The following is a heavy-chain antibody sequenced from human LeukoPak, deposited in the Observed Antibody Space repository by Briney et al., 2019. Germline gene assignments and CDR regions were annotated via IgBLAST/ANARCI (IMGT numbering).Heavy chain of an antibody. CDR1: GFTFSSYA. V-gene: IGHV3-23*01. CDR2: ISGSGGST. D-gene: IGHD3-22*01. J-gene: IGHJ4*02. Sequence: PGGSLRLSCATSGFTFSSYAMNWVRQAPGKGLEWVSGISGSGGSTYNADSVKGRFTISRDNPKNTLYLQMNSLRAEDTAVYYCAKAVQYYYDTSGYFDYWGQGTLVTVSS. CDR3: AKAVQYYYDTSGYFDY.